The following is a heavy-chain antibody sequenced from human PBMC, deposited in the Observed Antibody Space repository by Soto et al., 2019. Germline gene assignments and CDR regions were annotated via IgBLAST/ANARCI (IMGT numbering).Heavy chain of an antibody. CDR3: ASRLRYCSSTSCYGAFDI. D-gene: IGHD2-2*01. V-gene: IGHV1-18*04. CDR2: ISAYNGNT. Sequence: ASVKVSCKASGYTFTSYSISWVRQAPGQGLEWMGWISAYNGNTNYAQKLQGRVTMTTDTSTSTAYMELRSLRSDDTAVYYCASRLRYCSSTSCYGAFDIWGQGTMVTVS. CDR1: GYTFTSYS. J-gene: IGHJ3*02.